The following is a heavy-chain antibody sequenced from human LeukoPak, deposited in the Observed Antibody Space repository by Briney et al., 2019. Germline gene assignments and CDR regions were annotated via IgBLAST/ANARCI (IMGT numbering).Heavy chain of an antibody. Sequence: GGSLRLSCAASGFTFSSYAMSWVRQAPGKGLEWVSYISSSGSTIYYADSVKGRFTISRDNAKNSLYLQMNSLRAEDTAVYYCAREHSGYNSIDYWGQGTLVTVSS. CDR3: AREHSGYNSIDY. J-gene: IGHJ4*02. CDR1: GFTFSSYA. CDR2: ISSSGSTI. D-gene: IGHD5-12*01. V-gene: IGHV3-48*04.